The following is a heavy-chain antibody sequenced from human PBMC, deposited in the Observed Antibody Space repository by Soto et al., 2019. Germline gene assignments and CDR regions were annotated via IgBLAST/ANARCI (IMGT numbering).Heavy chain of an antibody. V-gene: IGHV1-18*04. CDR3: AREGILGLFDAYDL. D-gene: IGHD3-3*01. Sequence: AASVKVSCKASVFTSSGISWVRQAPGQRLEWMGWISTHNGNTIYAQKFQGRVIMTMDTSTTTVYMELRSLRPDDTAGYLCAREGILGLFDAYDLWGQGTMVTVSS. CDR2: ISTHNGNT. CDR1: VFTSSG. J-gene: IGHJ3*01.